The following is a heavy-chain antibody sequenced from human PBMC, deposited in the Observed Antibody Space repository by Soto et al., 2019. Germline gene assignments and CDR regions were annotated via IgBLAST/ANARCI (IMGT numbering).Heavy chain of an antibody. V-gene: IGHV3-30*18. J-gene: IGHJ4*02. Sequence: QVQLVESGGGVVQPGRSLRLSCAASGFIFSSYGMHWVRQAPGKGLEWVAVISYEGSHTYYADSVKGRFTITRDNSKNTRYLQTTSLRPEDTAVYYCAKEVHCGGGSCSWSEGFDYWGQGTLLTVSS. CDR3: AKEVHCGGGSCSWSEGFDY. D-gene: IGHD2-15*01. CDR1: GFIFSSYG. CDR2: ISYEGSHT.